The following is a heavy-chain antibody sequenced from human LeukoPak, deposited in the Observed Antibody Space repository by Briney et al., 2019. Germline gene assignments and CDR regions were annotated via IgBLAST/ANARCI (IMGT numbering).Heavy chain of an antibody. CDR1: GFTFSSYW. V-gene: IGHV3-74*01. J-gene: IGHJ6*04. CDR3: ARDPRGYYDFWSGYPPDV. D-gene: IGHD3-3*01. CDR2: INSDGSST. Sequence: PGGSLRLSCAASGFTFSSYWMHWVRQAPGKGLVWVSRINSDGSSTSYADSVKGRFTISRDNAKNTLYLQMNSLRAEDTAVYYCARDPRGYYDFWSGYPPDVGGKGTTVTVSS.